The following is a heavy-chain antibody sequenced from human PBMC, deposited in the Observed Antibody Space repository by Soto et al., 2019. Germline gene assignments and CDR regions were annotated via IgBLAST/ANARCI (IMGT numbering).Heavy chain of an antibody. J-gene: IGHJ6*02. Sequence: PSETLAGTCSLSGGSFSIDSFIWSWVRQFPGKGLEWIGYINYSGTTYYNPSLRSRITISVDTSKNQFSLNLSSVTAADTAVYYCARDHKWDGMDVWGQGTTVTVS. CDR1: GGSFSIDSFI. CDR3: ARDHKWDGMDV. CDR2: INYSGTT. D-gene: IGHD1-26*01. V-gene: IGHV4-31*03.